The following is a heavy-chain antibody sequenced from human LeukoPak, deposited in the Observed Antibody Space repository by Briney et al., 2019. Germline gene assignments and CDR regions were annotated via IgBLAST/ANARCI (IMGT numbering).Heavy chain of an antibody. D-gene: IGHD1-1*01. CDR3: VKDEDLYSPTWNLFED. V-gene: IGHV3-23*01. CDR1: GFTFSSYA. Sequence: PGGSLRLSCVASGFTFSSYAMTWVRQAPGKGLEWVSGITSSGASAYYAASVKGRFTVSRDNSENTPYIQINNLSAEDSGTYYCVKDEDLYSPTWNLFEDWGQGTLVTVSS. CDR2: ITSSGASA. J-gene: IGHJ4*02.